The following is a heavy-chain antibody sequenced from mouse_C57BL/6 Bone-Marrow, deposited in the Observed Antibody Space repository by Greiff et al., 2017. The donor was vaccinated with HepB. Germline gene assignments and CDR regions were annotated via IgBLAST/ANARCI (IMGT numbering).Heavy chain of an antibody. D-gene: IGHD1-1*01. Sequence: EVQGVESGGDLVKPGGSLKLSCAASGFTFSSYGMSWVRQTPDKRLEWVATISSGGSYTYYPDSVKGRFTISRDNAKNTLYLQMSSLKSEDTAMYYCARRCTTGYFDVWGTGTTVTVSS. CDR3: ARRCTTGYFDV. CDR1: GFTFSSYG. J-gene: IGHJ1*03. CDR2: ISSGGSYT. V-gene: IGHV5-6*01.